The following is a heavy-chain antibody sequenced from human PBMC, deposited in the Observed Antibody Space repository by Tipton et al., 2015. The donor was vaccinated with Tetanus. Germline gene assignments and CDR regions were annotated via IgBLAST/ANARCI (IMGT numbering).Heavy chain of an antibody. D-gene: IGHD3-3*01. V-gene: IGHV4-59*01. Sequence: LRLSCSVSDDSMDNFYWGWIRQPPGKGLEWIGYIYYSGSINSNPSLRSRLTISVNTSKKQFSLRLNSVAAADTAIYYCARTAIFGVITYRAFDLWGLGTMVTVSS. J-gene: IGHJ3*01. CDR3: ARTAIFGVITYRAFDL. CDR1: DDSMDNFY. CDR2: IYYSGSI.